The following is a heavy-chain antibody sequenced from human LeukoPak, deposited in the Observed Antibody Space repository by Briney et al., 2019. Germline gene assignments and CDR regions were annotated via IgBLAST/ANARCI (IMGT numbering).Heavy chain of an antibody. CDR1: GGSISSYY. V-gene: IGHV4-59*01. J-gene: IGHJ4*02. Sequence: PSETLPLTCTVSGGSISSYYWSWIRQPPGKGLEWIGYIYYSGSTNYNPSLKSRVTISVDTSKNQFSLKLSSVTAADTAVYYCAGPCYDFWSGPNYWGQGTLVTVSS. D-gene: IGHD3-3*01. CDR2: IYYSGST. CDR3: AGPCYDFWSGPNY.